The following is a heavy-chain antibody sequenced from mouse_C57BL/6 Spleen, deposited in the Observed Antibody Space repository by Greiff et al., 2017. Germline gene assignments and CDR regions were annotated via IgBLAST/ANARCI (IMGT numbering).Heavy chain of an antibody. D-gene: IGHD2-1*01. CDR2: IVPSDSET. Sequence: QVQLQQPGAELVRPGSSVKLSCKASGYTFTSYWLHWVKQRPLQGLVWIGNIVPSDSETHYNQKFKDKATLTVDKSSSTAYMQFSNLTSEDSAVYYCAITTILPFDYWGQGTTLTVSS. CDR3: AITTILPFDY. J-gene: IGHJ2*01. CDR1: GYTFTSYW. V-gene: IGHV1-52*01.